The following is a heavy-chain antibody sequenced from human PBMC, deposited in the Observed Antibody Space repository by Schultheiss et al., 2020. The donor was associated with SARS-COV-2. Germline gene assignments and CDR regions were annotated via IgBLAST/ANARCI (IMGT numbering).Heavy chain of an antibody. D-gene: IGHD3-16*01. V-gene: IGHV3-9*01. CDR2: ITWNSGLV. CDR1: GFNFRDYV. Sequence: GGSLRLSCVASGFNFRDYVVSWVRQAPGKGLEWVSGITWNSGLVDYADSVKGRFTISRDNAKNSLYLQMSSLRGEDTALYYCARSDAYTHAYFDYWGQGTLVTVSS. CDR3: ARSDAYTHAYFDY. J-gene: IGHJ4*02.